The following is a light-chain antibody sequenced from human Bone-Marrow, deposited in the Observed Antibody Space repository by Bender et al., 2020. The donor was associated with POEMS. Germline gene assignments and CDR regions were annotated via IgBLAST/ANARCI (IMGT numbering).Light chain of an antibody. V-gene: IGLV2-14*03. CDR3: SSYAGNNNYV. CDR1: SGDVGV. Sequence: QSALTQPASVSGSPGQSVTIPCIGFSGDVGVVSWYQHHPGKAPKVMIYDVNNRPSGVSNRFSGSKSGDTASLTISGLQAEDEADYYCSSYAGNNNYVFGTGTDVTVL. J-gene: IGLJ1*01. CDR2: DVN.